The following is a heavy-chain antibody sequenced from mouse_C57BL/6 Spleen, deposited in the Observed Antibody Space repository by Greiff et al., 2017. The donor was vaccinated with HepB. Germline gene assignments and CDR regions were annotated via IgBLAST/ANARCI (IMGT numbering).Heavy chain of an antibody. V-gene: IGHV5-17*01. Sequence: DVKLVESGGGLVKPGGSLKLSCAASGFTLSDYGMHWVRQAPEKGLEWVAYISSGSSTIYYADTVKGRFTISRDNAKNTPFLQMTSLRSEDTAMYYYTRRAAIDYWGQGTTLTVSS. CDR1: GFTLSDYG. J-gene: IGHJ2*01. CDR3: TRRAAIDY. D-gene: IGHD3-1*01. CDR2: ISSGSSTI.